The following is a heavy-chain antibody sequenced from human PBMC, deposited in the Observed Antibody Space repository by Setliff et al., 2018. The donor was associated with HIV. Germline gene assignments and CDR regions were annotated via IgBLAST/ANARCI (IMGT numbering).Heavy chain of an antibody. CDR3: ARNWGDYGDYLGWFDP. CDR2: INPNSGGT. V-gene: IGHV1-2*02. J-gene: IGHJ5*02. D-gene: IGHD4-17*01. CDR1: GYTVAEFS. Sequence: ASVKVSCKVYGYTVAEFSMHWVRQAPGKGLEWMGWINPNSGGTNYAQKFQGRVTMTRDTSISTAYMELSRLRSDDTAVYFCARNWGDYGDYLGWFDPWGQGALVTVSS.